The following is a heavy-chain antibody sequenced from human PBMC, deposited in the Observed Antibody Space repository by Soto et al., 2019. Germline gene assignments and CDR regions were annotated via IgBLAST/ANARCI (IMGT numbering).Heavy chain of an antibody. D-gene: IGHD3-10*01. CDR1: GGSISSSSYY. V-gene: IGHV4-39*07. J-gene: IGHJ4*02. CDR2: INHHGTT. CDR3: ARGRSRGVFLY. Sequence: SETLSLTCTVSGGSISSSSYYWGWIRQPPGKGLEYIGEINHHGTTNYNPSLKSRVTISVDTSKNQFSLNLTSVTAADTAVYYCARGRSRGVFLYWGLGTLVTVSS.